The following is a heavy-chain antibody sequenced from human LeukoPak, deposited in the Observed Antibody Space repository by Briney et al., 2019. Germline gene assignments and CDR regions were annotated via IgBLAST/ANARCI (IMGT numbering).Heavy chain of an antibody. V-gene: IGHV3-7*05. CDR3: ARGWDGSGYYSFDY. CDR2: IKQDGSGK. CDR1: GFTFSRYW. Sequence: GGSLRLSCAASGFTFSRYWMTWVRQAPGKGLEWVANIKQDGSGKYYVDSVKGRFTISRDNAKNSLYLQMNSLRVEDTAVYYCARGWDGSGYYSFDYWGQGTLVTVSS. D-gene: IGHD3-22*01. J-gene: IGHJ4*02.